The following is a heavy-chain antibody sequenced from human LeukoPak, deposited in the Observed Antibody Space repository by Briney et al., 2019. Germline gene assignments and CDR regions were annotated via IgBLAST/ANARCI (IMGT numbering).Heavy chain of an antibody. CDR3: ARDKILYYYDSSGGFDY. D-gene: IGHD3-22*01. CDR1: GFTFSSYW. V-gene: IGHV3-7*01. J-gene: IGHJ4*02. CDR2: IKQDGSEK. Sequence: GGSLRLFCAASGFTFSSYWMSWVRQAPGKGLEWVANIKQDGSEKYYVDSVKGRFTISRDNAKNSLYLQMNSLRAEDTDVYYCARDKILYYYDSSGGFDYWGQGTLVTVSS.